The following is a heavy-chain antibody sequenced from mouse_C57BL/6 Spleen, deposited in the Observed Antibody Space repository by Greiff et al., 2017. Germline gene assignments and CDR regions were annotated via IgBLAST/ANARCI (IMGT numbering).Heavy chain of an antibody. Sequence: QVQLQQSGAELARPGASVKMSCKASGYTFTSYTMHWVKQRPGQGLEWIGYINPSSGYTKYNQKFKDKATLTADKSSSTAYMQLSSLTSEDSAVYYCARSQGLGYSPFAYWGQGTLVTVSA. CDR1: GYTFTSYT. V-gene: IGHV1-4*01. CDR3: ARSQGLGYSPFAY. J-gene: IGHJ3*01. D-gene: IGHD2-3*01. CDR2: INPSSGYT.